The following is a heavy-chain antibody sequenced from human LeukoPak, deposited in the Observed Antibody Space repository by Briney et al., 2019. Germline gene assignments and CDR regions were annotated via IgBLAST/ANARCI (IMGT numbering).Heavy chain of an antibody. V-gene: IGHV3-53*01. CDR3: ARASALGTVTPYYGMDV. Sequence: QPGGSLRLSCAASGFTVSSNYMSRVHQAPGKGLEWVSVIYSGGSTYYADSVKGRFTISRDNSKNTLYLQMNSLRAEDTAVYYCARASALGTVTPYYGMDVWGQGTTVTVSS. J-gene: IGHJ6*02. D-gene: IGHD4-17*01. CDR2: IYSGGST. CDR1: GFTVSSNY.